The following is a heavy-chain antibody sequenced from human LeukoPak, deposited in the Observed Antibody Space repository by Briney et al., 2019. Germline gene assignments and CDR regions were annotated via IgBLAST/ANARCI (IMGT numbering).Heavy chain of an antibody. J-gene: IGHJ6*02. CDR3: TRPAFLCKSPNDLDV. V-gene: IGHV3-15*01. D-gene: IGHD1-1*01. CDR1: LCTFNNLW. Sequence: PGGSLRLSCVPSLCTFNNLWMILLRQAPGKGLEWVGRLKSKTDGGPIDYAAPVKGRFTISSDDSKTPLYLEVNSLKTEDTAGHYVTRPAFLCKSPNDLDVSGQGATVTVSS. CDR2: LKSKTDGGPI.